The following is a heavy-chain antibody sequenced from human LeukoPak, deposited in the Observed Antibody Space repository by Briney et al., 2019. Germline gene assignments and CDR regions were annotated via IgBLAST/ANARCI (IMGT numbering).Heavy chain of an antibody. CDR2: IIPLLQTA. J-gene: IGHJ4*02. CDR3: ARRASSGWGNPLDY. CDR1: GDTFTTYT. Sequence: ASVKISCKASGDTFTTYTIAWVRQAPGQGLEYMGGIIPLLQTADYAQRFQGRVTITADESTSTAYMELSSLRSEDTAVYYCARRASSGWGNPLDYWGQGTLVTVSS. V-gene: IGHV1-69*13. D-gene: IGHD6-19*01.